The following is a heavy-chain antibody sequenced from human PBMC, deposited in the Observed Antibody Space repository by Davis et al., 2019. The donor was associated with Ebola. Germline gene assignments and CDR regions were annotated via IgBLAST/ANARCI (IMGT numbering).Heavy chain of an antibody. V-gene: IGHV3-53*01. CDR3: ARREAVAGIPRSDYYYGMDV. D-gene: IGHD6-19*01. J-gene: IGHJ6*02. CDR1: GFTVSSNY. Sequence: PGGSLRLSCAASGFTVSSNYMSWVRQAPGKGLEWVSVIYNGGSTYYADSVKGRFTISRDNSKNTLYLQMNSLGVEDTAVYYCARREAVAGIPRSDYYYGMDVWGQGTTVTVSS. CDR2: IYNGGST.